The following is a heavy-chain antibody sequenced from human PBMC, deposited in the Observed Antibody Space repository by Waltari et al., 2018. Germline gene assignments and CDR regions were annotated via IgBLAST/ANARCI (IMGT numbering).Heavy chain of an antibody. V-gene: IGHV4-34*01. D-gene: IGHD3-3*01. CDR1: GGSFNGYS. Sequence: QVQLQQWGAGLLKPSETLSLTCAVYGGSFNGYSWSWIRQSPGEGLEWIGKINHSGTTNYNPSLKSRVTISLDMSKNQFSLRLSSVTAADAAIYYCASGLMNYDFRRGYYSSWFDPWGQGTPVTVSS. CDR2: INHSGTT. J-gene: IGHJ5*02. CDR3: ASGLMNYDFRRGYYSSWFDP.